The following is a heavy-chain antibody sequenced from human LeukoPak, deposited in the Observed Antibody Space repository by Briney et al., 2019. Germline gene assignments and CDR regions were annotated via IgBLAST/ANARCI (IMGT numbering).Heavy chain of an antibody. CDR1: GGTFSSYA. J-gene: IGHJ4*02. CDR2: IIPIFGTA. Sequence: SVKVSCKASGGTFSSYAISWVRQAPGQGLEWMGRIIPIFGTANYAQKFQGRVTFTTDESTSTAYMELSSLRSEDTAVYYCARSTYYYDSSGYYYVLDYWGQGTLVTVSS. V-gene: IGHV1-69*05. D-gene: IGHD3-22*01. CDR3: ARSTYYYDSSGYYYVLDY.